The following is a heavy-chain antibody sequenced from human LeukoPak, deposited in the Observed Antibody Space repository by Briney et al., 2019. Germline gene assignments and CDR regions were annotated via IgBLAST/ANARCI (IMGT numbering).Heavy chain of an antibody. CDR1: GLTFSSCA. CDR2: LSGSGAST. J-gene: IGHJ4*02. Sequence: PGGSLRLSCAASGLTFSSCAMTWVRQAPGKGLEWVSSLSGSGASTFYADSVKGRFTISRDNSKNTLSLQMSSLRAEDTAVYFCAKYLGKYSYGYSGLDYWGQGTLVTVSS. V-gene: IGHV3-23*01. D-gene: IGHD5-18*01. CDR3: AKYLGKYSYGYSGLDY.